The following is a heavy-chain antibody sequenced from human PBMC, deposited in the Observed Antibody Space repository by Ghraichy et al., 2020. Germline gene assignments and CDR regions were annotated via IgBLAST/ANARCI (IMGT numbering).Heavy chain of an antibody. CDR3: VRRVAHKLGQGLLVGRHFDS. D-gene: IGHD6-6*01. V-gene: IGHV4-34*04. CDR1: GASFAQFY. CDR2: VDHTGKT. J-gene: IGHJ4*02. Sequence: SETLSLTCAAWEISGASFAQFYWSWVRQPPGGGLEWIGDVDHTGKTNHNPSLKGRATVSVDTSIQQFSLTIRSVVAADPAVYYCVRRVAHKLGQGLLVGRHFDSWDQGALVIVSS.